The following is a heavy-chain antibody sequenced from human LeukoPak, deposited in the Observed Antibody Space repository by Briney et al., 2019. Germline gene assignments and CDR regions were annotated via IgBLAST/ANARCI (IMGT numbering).Heavy chain of an antibody. D-gene: IGHD4-17*01. CDR3: ARGPYGDYLSWFDP. CDR1: GGSFSGYY. CDR2: INHSGST. V-gene: IGHV4-34*01. Sequence: SETLSLTCAVYGGSFSGYYWSWIRQPLGKGLEWIGEINHSGSTNYSPSLKSRVTISVDTSKNQFSLKLSSVTAADTAVYYCARGPYGDYLSWFDPWGQGTLVTVSS. J-gene: IGHJ5*02.